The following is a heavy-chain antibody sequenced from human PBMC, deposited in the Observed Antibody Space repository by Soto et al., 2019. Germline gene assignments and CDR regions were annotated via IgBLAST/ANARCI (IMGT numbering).Heavy chain of an antibody. CDR3: ARGHYDFWSGYVGWFEP. CDR1: GYTFTSYD. Sequence: ASVKVSCKASGYTFTSYDINWVRQASGQGLEWMGWMNPNSGNTGYAQKFQGRVTMTRNTSISTAYMELSSLRSEDTAVYYCARGHYDFWSGYVGWFEPWGQGTLVIVSS. D-gene: IGHD3-3*01. J-gene: IGHJ5*02. CDR2: MNPNSGNT. V-gene: IGHV1-8*01.